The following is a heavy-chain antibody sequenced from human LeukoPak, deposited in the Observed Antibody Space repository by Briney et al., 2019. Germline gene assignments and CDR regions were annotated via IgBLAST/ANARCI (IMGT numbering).Heavy chain of an antibody. CDR2: IYYSGST. CDR3: ARVVTGNAFDI. CDR1: GGSISSYY. V-gene: IGHV4-59*12. D-gene: IGHD2-21*02. Sequence: KTSETLSLTCTVSGGSISSYYWSWIRQPPGKGLEWIGYIYYSGSTYYNPSLKSRVTISVDTSKNQFSLKLSSVTAADTAVYYCARVVTGNAFDIWGQGTMVTVSS. J-gene: IGHJ3*02.